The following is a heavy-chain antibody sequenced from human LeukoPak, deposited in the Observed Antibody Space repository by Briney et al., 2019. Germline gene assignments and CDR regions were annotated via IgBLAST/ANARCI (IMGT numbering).Heavy chain of an antibody. CDR2: IYYSGST. CDR3: ARDRVGGYSYGYFYYYMDV. D-gene: IGHD5-18*01. V-gene: IGHV4-59*01. CDR1: GGSISSYY. J-gene: IGHJ6*03. Sequence: SETPSLTCTVSGGSISSYYWSWIRQPPGKGLEWIGYIYYSGSTNYNPSLKSRVTISVDTSKNQFSLKLSSVTAADTAVYYCARDRVGGYSYGYFYYYMDVWGKGTTVTVSS.